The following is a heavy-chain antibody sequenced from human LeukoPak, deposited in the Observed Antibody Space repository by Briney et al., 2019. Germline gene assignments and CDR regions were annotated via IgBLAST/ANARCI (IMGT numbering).Heavy chain of an antibody. CDR2: IYYSGST. CDR1: GGSISSGGYY. J-gene: IGHJ4*02. V-gene: IGHV4-31*03. CDR3: ARCGSDRVFDY. Sequence: SQTLSLTCTVSGGSISSGGYYWSWIRRHPGKGLEWIGYIYYSGSTYYNPSLKSRVTISVDTSKNQFSLKLSSVTAADTAVYYCARCGSDRVFDYWGQGTLVTVSS. D-gene: IGHD1-14*01.